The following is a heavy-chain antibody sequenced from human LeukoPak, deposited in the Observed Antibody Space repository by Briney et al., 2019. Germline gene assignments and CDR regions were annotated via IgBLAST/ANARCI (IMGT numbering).Heavy chain of an antibody. J-gene: IGHJ4*02. CDR1: GGTFSSYA. D-gene: IGHD2-8*01. Sequence: SVKVSCKASGGTFSSYAISWVRQAPGQGLEWMGGIIPIFGTANYAQRFQGRVTITADESTSTAYMELSSLRSEDTAVYYCARNRLSLNGGYFDYWGQGTLVTVSS. CDR3: ARNRLSLNGGYFDY. CDR2: IIPIFGTA. V-gene: IGHV1-69*13.